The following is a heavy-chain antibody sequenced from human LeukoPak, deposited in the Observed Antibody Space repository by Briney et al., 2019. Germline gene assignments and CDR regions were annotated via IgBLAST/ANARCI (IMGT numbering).Heavy chain of an antibody. CDR2: MNSAGTTI. V-gene: IGHV3-74*01. Sequence: GGSLRLSCAASGFTISGFWMHWVRQVPGGGLVWVARMNSAGTTINYADSVKGRFTISRDNVRNTLHLQMNNLSLEDTAVYFCIGEVQVRASASLGLWGRGTLVTVS. J-gene: IGHJ4*01. CDR3: IGEVQVRASASLGL. D-gene: IGHD1-1*01. CDR1: GFTISGFW.